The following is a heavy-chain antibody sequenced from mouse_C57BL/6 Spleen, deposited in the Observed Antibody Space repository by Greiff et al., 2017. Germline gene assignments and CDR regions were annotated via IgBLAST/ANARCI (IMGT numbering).Heavy chain of an antibody. D-gene: IGHD4-1*01. CDR2: ISSGGSYT. J-gene: IGHJ2*01. V-gene: IGHV5-6*01. Sequence: DVQLVESGGDLVKPGGSLKLSCAASGFTFSSYGMSWVRQTPDKRLEWVATISSGGSYTYYPDSVKGRFTISRDNAKNTLYLQMSSLKSEDTAMYYCARHLGRDYFDYWGQGTTLTVSS. CDR1: GFTFSSYG. CDR3: ARHLGRDYFDY.